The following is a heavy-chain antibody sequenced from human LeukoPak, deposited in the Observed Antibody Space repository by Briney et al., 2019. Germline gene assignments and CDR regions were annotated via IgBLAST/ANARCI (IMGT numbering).Heavy chain of an antibody. D-gene: IGHD3-22*01. CDR1: GFTFSSYA. V-gene: IGHV3-23*01. CDR2: ISGSGGST. CDR3: VKGVTYYYDTSGYYLDY. Sequence: QPGGSLRLSCAASGFTFSSYAMSWVRQAPGKGLEWVSAISGSGGSTYYADSVKGRFTISRDNSKNTLYLQMNSLRAEDTAVYYCVKGVTYYYDTSGYYLDYWGQGTLVTVSS. J-gene: IGHJ4*02.